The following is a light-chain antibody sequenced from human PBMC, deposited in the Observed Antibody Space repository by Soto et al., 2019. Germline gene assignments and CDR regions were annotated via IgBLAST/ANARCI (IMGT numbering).Light chain of an antibody. J-gene: IGKJ2*01. CDR3: LQYGSSPRT. V-gene: IGKV3-20*01. CDR2: GAS. Sequence: EIVLTQSPGTLSLSPGERATLSCRASQSVSSSYLAWYQQKPGQAPRLLIYGASSRATGIPDRFSGSGSGTDFTITISRLEPEDFAVYYCLQYGSSPRTVGQGTKLEIK. CDR1: QSVSSSY.